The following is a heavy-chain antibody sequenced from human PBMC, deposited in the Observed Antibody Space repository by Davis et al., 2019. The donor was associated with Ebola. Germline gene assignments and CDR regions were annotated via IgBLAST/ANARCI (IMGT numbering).Heavy chain of an antibody. CDR2: IWHDGSNK. CDR1: GFTFSDHG. CDR3: ARGTSSVIVVQPDY. J-gene: IGHJ4*02. Sequence: GESLKISCVASGFTFSDHGMHWVRQAPGKGLEWLAVIWHDGSNKFYIDSVKGRFTISRDNSKNLVYLQMSSLRPEDTAVYYCARGTSSVIVVQPDYWGQGTMVTVSS. V-gene: IGHV3-33*01. D-gene: IGHD1-26*01.